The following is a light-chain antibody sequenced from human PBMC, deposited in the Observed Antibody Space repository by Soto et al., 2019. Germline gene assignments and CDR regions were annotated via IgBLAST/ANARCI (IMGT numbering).Light chain of an antibody. Sequence: QSVLTQPASVSGSPGQSITISCTGTSSDVGGYNYVSWYQQHPGKAPKLIIYEVSYRPLGVSNRFSGSKSVNTASLTISGLQAEDEADYSCTSYTNSNTPVLFGGGTKLTGL. V-gene: IGLV2-14*01. CDR2: EVS. J-gene: IGLJ2*01. CDR1: SSDVGGYNY. CDR3: TSYTNSNTPVL.